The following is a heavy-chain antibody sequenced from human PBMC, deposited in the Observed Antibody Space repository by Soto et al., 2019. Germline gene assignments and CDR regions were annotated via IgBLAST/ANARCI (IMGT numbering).Heavy chain of an antibody. CDR1: GFTFSSYA. CDR3: AKEGTLTTLRFLEWLLSYGMDV. J-gene: IGHJ6*02. CDR2: ISGSGGST. V-gene: IGHV3-23*01. D-gene: IGHD3-3*01. Sequence: GGSLRLSCAASGFTFSSYAMSWVRQAPGKGLEWVSAISGSGGSTYYADSVKGQFTISRDNSKNTLYLQMNSLRAEDTAVYYCAKEGTLTTLRFLEWLLSYGMDVWGQGTTVTVSS.